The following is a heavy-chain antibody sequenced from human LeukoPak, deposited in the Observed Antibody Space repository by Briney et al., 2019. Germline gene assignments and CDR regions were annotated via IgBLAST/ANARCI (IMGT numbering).Heavy chain of an antibody. Sequence: GGSLRLSCAASGFTFDDYAMHWVRQAPGKGLEWVSGISWNSGSIGYADSVKGRFTISRDNAKNSLYLQMNSLRAEDTALYYCANENYVAELDYWGQGTLVTVSS. D-gene: IGHD6-19*01. CDR2: ISWNSGSI. CDR3: ANENYVAELDY. V-gene: IGHV3-9*01. J-gene: IGHJ4*02. CDR1: GFTFDDYA.